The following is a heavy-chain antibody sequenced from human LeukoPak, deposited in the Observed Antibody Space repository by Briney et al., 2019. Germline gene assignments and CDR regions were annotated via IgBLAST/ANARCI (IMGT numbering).Heavy chain of an antibody. CDR1: GFTFSSYG. CDR2: ISYDGSNK. Sequence: GGSLRLSCAASGFTFSSYGMHWVRQAPGKGLEWVAVISYDGSNKYYADSVKGRFTISRDNSKDTLYLQMNSLRAEDTAVYYCAKSRSGYSYGFDYWGQGTLVTVSS. J-gene: IGHJ4*02. CDR3: AKSRSGYSYGFDY. V-gene: IGHV3-30*18. D-gene: IGHD5-18*01.